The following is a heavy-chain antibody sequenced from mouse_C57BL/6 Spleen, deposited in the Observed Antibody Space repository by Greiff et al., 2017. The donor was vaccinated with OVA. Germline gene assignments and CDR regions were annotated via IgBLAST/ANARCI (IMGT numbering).Heavy chain of an antibody. CDR2: IDPETGGT. D-gene: IGHD2-3*01. V-gene: IGHV1-15*01. Sequence: ESGAELVRPGASVTLSCKASGYTFTDYEMHWVKQTPVHGLEWIGAIDPETGGTAYNQKFKGKAILTADKSSSTAYMELRSLTSEDSAVYYCTRGEGYDGYSFAYWGQGTLVTVSA. CDR1: GYTFTDYE. J-gene: IGHJ3*01. CDR3: TRGEGYDGYSFAY.